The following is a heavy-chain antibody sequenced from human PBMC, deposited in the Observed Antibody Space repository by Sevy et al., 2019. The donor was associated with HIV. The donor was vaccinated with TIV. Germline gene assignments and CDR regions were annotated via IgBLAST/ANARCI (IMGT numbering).Heavy chain of an antibody. CDR3: VRVVAGEGHLDY. D-gene: IGHD2-15*01. CDR2: IFPGNSDT. V-gene: IGHV5-51*01. CDR1: GNSFTNNW. Sequence: GESLKISCRGSGNSFTNNWIGWVRQMPGKALDWMGVIFPGNSDTRYSPSLQSQVTISADKSITTAYLHWNSLMASDTAIYYCVRVVAGEGHLDYWGQGTLVTVSS. J-gene: IGHJ4*02.